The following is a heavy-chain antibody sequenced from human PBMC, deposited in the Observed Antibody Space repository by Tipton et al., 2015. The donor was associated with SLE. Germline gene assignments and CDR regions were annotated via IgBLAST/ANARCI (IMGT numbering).Heavy chain of an antibody. CDR1: GLTFNIYA. D-gene: IGHD1-1*01. CDR2: ISYDGSNK. CDR3: ARDGYGFLDYYYYYMDV. V-gene: IGHV3-30-3*01. Sequence: SLRLSCTPSGLTFNIYAMHWVRQAPGKGLEWVAVISYDGSNKYYADSVKGRFTISRDNSKNTLYLQMNSLRAEDTAVYYCARDGYGFLDYYYYYMDVWGKGTTVTVSS. J-gene: IGHJ6*03.